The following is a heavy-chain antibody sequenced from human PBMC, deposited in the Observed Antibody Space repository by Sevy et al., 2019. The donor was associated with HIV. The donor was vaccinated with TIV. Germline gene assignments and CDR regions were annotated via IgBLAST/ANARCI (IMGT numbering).Heavy chain of an antibody. J-gene: IGHJ6*02. Sequence: GGSLRLSCATSGFTFSTYNMNWVRQAPGKGLEWVSSISSGSGFIFYADSEKGRFTISRDNAKNSLDLQMNSLRAEDAAVYYCAREKTILEGRYGMDVWGQGTTVTVSS. CDR3: AREKTILEGRYGMDV. V-gene: IGHV3-21*01. CDR2: ISSGSGFI. D-gene: IGHD3-3*01. CDR1: GFTFSTYN.